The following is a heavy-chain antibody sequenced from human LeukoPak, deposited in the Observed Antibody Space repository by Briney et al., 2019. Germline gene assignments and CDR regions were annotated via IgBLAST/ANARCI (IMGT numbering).Heavy chain of an antibody. Sequence: GGSLRLSCAASGFIFSSYAMSWVRQAPGKGLEWVAAISETSANTYYADSVKGRFTISRDNSKNTLFLQIHSLRAEDTAIYYCGKETKGEFSFVTLDVWGKGTTVTVSS. D-gene: IGHD3-16*01. CDR1: GFIFSSYA. V-gene: IGHV3-23*01. CDR2: ISETSANT. CDR3: GKETKGEFSFVTLDV. J-gene: IGHJ6*04.